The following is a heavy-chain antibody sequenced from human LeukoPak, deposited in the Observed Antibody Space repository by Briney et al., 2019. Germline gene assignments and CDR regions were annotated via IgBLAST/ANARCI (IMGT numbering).Heavy chain of an antibody. CDR1: GDSITTYY. Sequence: SETLSLTCTVSGDSITTYYWTWIRQPPGKGLEWIGYIYNSGTTYNPSLKSRVTISADTSKNQFSLKVTSVTAADTAMYYCARLRQAFGDQHVGWFDPWGQGILVTVSS. CDR3: ARLRQAFGDQHVGWFDP. J-gene: IGHJ5*02. V-gene: IGHV4-59*01. CDR2: IYNSGT. D-gene: IGHD4-17*01.